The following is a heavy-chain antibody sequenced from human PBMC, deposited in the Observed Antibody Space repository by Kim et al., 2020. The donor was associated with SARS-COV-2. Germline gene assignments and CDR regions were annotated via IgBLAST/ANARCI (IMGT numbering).Heavy chain of an antibody. Sequence: GGSMRLSCVGSGFRFGDYAMYWVRQAPGKGLEWVAGINWKSDDTGYGDSVKGRFTISRDNAKNTLYLQMNSLRAEDTAFYYCVKDMSPHCARGSRGCYWTFVVWGQGTKVTVSS. CDR2: INWKSDDT. CDR1: GFRFGDYA. CDR3: VKDMSPHCARGSRGCYWTFVV. J-gene: IGHJ3*01. D-gene: IGHD2-21*01. V-gene: IGHV3-9*01.